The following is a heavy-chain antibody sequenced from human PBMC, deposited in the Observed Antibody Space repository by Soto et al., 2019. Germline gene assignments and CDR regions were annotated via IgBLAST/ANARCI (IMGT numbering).Heavy chain of an antibody. CDR1: GFIFSDYA. D-gene: IGHD5-12*01. CDR3: AKGVEGYVVSSFDS. CDR2: ITSSGSST. V-gene: IGHV3-23*01. Sequence: EVQLLESGGGGVQPGGSLRLSCAASGFIFSDYAMTWVRQTPGKGLEWVSAITSSGSSTYFADSLKGRITISRDNSKNTLALQMDSLRGEDTAIYYWAKGVEGYVVSSFDSWGQGALVTVSS. J-gene: IGHJ4*02.